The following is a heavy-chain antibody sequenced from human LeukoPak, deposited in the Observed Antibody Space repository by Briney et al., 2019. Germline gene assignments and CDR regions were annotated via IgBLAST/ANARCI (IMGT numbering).Heavy chain of an antibody. D-gene: IGHD6-19*01. CDR2: IIPILGIA. V-gene: IGHV1-69*04. CDR3: ASDVPGIAVAGPVDY. J-gene: IGHJ4*02. CDR1: GGTFSSYA. Sequence: SVKVSCKASGGTFSSYAISWVRQAPGQGLGWMGRIIPILGIANYAQKFQGRVTITADKSTSTAYMELSSLRSEDTAVYYCASDVPGIAVAGPVDYWGQGTLVTVSS.